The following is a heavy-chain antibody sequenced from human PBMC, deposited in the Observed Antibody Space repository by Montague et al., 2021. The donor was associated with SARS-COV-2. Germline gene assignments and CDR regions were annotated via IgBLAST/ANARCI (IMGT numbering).Heavy chain of an antibody. J-gene: IGHJ5*02. Sequence: SLRLSCAASGFTVSSNYMTWVRQAPGKGLEWVSLIYSSGSTFYADSVQGRFTISRDNSNNTLYLHMNSLRAEDTAVYYCARQILTMVRGVPRNWFDPWGQGTLVTFSS. CDR2: IYSSGST. CDR1: GFTVSSNY. CDR3: ARQILTMVRGVPRNWFDP. V-gene: IGHV3-66*04. D-gene: IGHD3-10*01.